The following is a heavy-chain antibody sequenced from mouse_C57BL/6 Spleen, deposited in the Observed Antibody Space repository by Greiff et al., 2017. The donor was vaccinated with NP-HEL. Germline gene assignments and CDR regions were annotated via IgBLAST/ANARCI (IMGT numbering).Heavy chain of an antibody. Sequence: QVQLQQPGAELVKPGASVKLSCKASGYTFTSYWMHWVKQRPGQGLEWIGMIHPNSGSTNYNEKFKSKATLTVDKSSSTAYMQLSSLTSEDSAVYYCAIPDSSGYWFAYWGQGTLVTVSA. CDR3: AIPDSSGYWFAY. CDR2: IHPNSGST. J-gene: IGHJ3*01. CDR1: GYTFTSYW. V-gene: IGHV1-64*01. D-gene: IGHD3-2*02.